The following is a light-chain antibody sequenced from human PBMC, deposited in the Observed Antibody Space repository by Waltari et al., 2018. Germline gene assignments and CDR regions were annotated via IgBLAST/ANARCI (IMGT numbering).Light chain of an antibody. V-gene: IGKV1-33*01. Sequence: DIQMTQSPSSLSASVGDRVTITCQASQDITNYLNWYQHKPGKAPNLLIYGASNLEPGVPSRFSGSGSGTDVTFTISSLQPEDFATYYCQQYDDLPFTFGPGTKVDVK. CDR2: GAS. J-gene: IGKJ3*01. CDR3: QQYDDLPFT. CDR1: QDITNY.